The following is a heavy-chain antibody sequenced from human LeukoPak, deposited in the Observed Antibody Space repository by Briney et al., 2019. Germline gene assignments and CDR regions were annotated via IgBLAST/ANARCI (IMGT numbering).Heavy chain of an antibody. CDR2: INPNSGGT. D-gene: IGHD2-21*02. CDR3: VRDPNIVVVTGFDY. CDR1: GYTFTGYY. V-gene: IGHV1-2*02. Sequence: GASVKVSCKASGYTFTGYYMHWVRQAPGQGLEWMGWINPNSGGTNYAQKFQGRVTMTRDTSISTAYMELSRLRSDDTAVYYCVRDPNIVVVTGFDYWGQGTLVTVSS. J-gene: IGHJ4*02.